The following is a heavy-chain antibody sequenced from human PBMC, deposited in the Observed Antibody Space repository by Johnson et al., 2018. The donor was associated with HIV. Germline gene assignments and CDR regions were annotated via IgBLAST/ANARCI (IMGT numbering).Heavy chain of an antibody. D-gene: IGHD3-9*01. Sequence: QVHLVESGGGVVQPGGSLRLSCAASGFTFSDYYMSWIRQAPGEGLEWVSYISSSGSTIYYADSVKGRFTISRDNAKNSLYLQMNSLRPEDTAFYNCVKGFRRYLKFGGGLLDAFDLWGQGTMVTVSS. CDR1: GFTFSDYY. V-gene: IGHV3-11*01. J-gene: IGHJ3*01. CDR2: ISSSGSTI. CDR3: VKGFRRYLKFGGGLLDAFDL.